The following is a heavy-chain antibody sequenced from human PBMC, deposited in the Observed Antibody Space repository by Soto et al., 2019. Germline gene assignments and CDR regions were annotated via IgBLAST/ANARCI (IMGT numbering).Heavy chain of an antibody. Sequence: QLLQSGGGLVQPGGSLTLSCAASGFTFGTTDMSWVRQAPGEGPEWVSTIDGSGGITYYADSVKGRFTISRDNFRNTVYLQMNSLRGDDTALYYCVKNSGWFNTWGQGALVTVSS. CDR3: VKNSGWFNT. CDR2: IDGSGGIT. D-gene: IGHD3-10*01. CDR1: GFTFGTTD. V-gene: IGHV3-23*01. J-gene: IGHJ5*02.